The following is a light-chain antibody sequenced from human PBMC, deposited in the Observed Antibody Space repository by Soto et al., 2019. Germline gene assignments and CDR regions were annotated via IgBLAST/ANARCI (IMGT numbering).Light chain of an antibody. CDR1: QSIGRF. J-gene: IGKJ4*01. V-gene: IGKV1-39*01. Sequence: DIQMTQSPSSLSASVGDRVTITCRKSQSIGRFLNWFQQKPGKAPKVLMYGTSNLLSGVPSRFSGSGSGTDFTLTISSLQDEDFATYFCQQSYSFPLTFGGGTKVEI. CDR2: GTS. CDR3: QQSYSFPLT.